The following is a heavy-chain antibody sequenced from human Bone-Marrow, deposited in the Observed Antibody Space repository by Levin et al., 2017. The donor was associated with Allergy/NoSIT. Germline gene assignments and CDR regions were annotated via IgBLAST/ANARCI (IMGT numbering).Heavy chain of an antibody. CDR1: GFTFSRYS. V-gene: IGHV3-48*02. Sequence: GGSLRLSSAASGFTFSRYSMNWVRQAPGRGLEWVSYISRSSSTISYADSVKGRFTISRDNAKNSLYLQMNSLRDEDTAVYYCARPDCSGTSCYYFFDSWGQGTLVTVSS. J-gene: IGHJ4*02. CDR2: ISRSSSTI. CDR3: ARPDCSGTSCYYFFDS. D-gene: IGHD2-2*01.